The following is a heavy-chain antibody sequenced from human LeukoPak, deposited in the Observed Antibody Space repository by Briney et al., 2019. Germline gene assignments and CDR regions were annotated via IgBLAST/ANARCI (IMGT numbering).Heavy chain of an antibody. CDR3: ARGISITGTTIDAFDI. V-gene: IGHV3-21*01. CDR1: GFTFSSYS. CDR2: TSSSSSYI. J-gene: IGHJ3*02. Sequence: GGSLRLSCAASGFTFSSYSMNWVRQAPGKGLEWVSSTSSSSSYIYYADSVKGRFTISRDNAKNSLYLQMNSLRAEDTAVYYCARGISITGTTIDAFDIWGQGTMVTVSS. D-gene: IGHD1-20*01.